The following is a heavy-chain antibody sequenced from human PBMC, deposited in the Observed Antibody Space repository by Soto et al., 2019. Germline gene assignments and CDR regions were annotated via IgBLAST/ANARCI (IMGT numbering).Heavy chain of an antibody. Sequence: GGSLRLSCAASGFTFSSYGMHWVRQAPGKGLEWVAVISYDGSNKYYADSVKGRFTISRDNSKNTLYLQMNSLRAEDTAVYYCAKDGHDFWSGYPTGYFQHWAQGTLVTVSS. CDR3: AKDGHDFWSGYPTGYFQH. V-gene: IGHV3-30*18. J-gene: IGHJ1*01. CDR2: ISYDGSNK. CDR1: GFTFSSYG. D-gene: IGHD3-3*01.